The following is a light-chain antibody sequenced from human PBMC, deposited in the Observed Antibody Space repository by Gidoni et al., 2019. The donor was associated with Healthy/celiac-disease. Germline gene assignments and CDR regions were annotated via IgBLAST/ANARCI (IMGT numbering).Light chain of an antibody. CDR3: QQLSSSPLT. CDR1: QGISSY. Sequence: DIQLTQSPSFLSASVGDRVTITCRASQGISSYLAWYQQKPGKAPKLLIYAASTLQGGVPSRFSGSGSGTEFTLTISSLQPEDLATYSCQQLSSSPLTFGPGTKVDIK. J-gene: IGKJ3*01. CDR2: AAS. V-gene: IGKV1-9*01.